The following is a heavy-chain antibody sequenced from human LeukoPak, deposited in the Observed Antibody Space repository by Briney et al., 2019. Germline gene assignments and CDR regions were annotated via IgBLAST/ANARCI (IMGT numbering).Heavy chain of an antibody. CDR3: LYGGNSGDWVY. D-gene: IGHD4-23*01. CDR2: IHHRGST. J-gene: IGHJ4*02. CDR1: GGSISSYY. Sequence: SETLSLTCTVSGGSISSYYWSWIRQPPGKGLEWIGEIHHRGSTNYNPSLKSRVTLSLDKSKNQFSLNLYSVTAADTAVYYCLYGGNSGDWVYWGQGTLVTVSS. V-gene: IGHV4-59*03.